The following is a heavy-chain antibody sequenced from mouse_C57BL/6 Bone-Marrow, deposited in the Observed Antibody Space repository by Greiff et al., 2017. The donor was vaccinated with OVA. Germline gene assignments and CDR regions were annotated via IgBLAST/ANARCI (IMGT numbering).Heavy chain of an antibody. CDR1: GYTFTEYT. CDR2: FYPGSGSI. D-gene: IGHD2-4*01. Sequence: QVQLQQSGAELVKPGASVKLSCKASGYTFTEYTIHWVKQRSGQGLEWIGWFYPGSGSIKYNEKFKDKATLTADKSSSTVYMELSRLTSEDSAVYFCARHEGGSPLYYDYTWFACWGEGTLVTVSA. CDR3: ARHEGGSPLYYDYTWFAC. V-gene: IGHV1-62-2*01. J-gene: IGHJ3*01.